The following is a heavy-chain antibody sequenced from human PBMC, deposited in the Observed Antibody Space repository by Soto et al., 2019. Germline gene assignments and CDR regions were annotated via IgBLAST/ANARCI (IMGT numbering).Heavy chain of an antibody. D-gene: IGHD2-21*02. V-gene: IGHV3-13*01. CDR3: TRTADFTSAFDI. CDR2: INVAGNT. Sequence: GGSLRLSCAASGFTFSNYDLHWVRQAPGKGLQWVANINVAGNTYYPVSVKGRFIISRENAKNSFYLHISSLRAEDTAVYYCTRTADFTSAFDIWGLGTMVTVSS. CDR1: GFTFSNYD. J-gene: IGHJ3*02.